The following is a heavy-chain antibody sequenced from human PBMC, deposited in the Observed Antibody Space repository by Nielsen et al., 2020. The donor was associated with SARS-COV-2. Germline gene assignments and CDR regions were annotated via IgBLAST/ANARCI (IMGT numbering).Heavy chain of an antibody. J-gene: IGHJ6*02. CDR1: GDSVSSASYY. Sequence: SETLSLTCTVSGDSVSSASYYWGWIRQPPGKRLEWIGHIYHSGYTNYNPSLKTRVTISVDTSKNQFSLKVSSATAADTAVYYCARGRWGPSRLLKYYFYAMDVWGEGTTVTVSS. CDR2: IYHSGYT. CDR3: ARGRWGPSRLLKYYFYAMDV. D-gene: IGHD7-27*01. V-gene: IGHV4-61*01.